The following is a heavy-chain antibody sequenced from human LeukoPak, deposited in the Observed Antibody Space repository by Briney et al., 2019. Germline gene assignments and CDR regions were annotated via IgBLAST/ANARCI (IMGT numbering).Heavy chain of an antibody. J-gene: IGHJ4*02. V-gene: IGHV1-18*04. CDR2: ISVYNGST. CDR3: ARDHAFDSSGWRYFDY. D-gene: IGHD6-19*01. CDR1: GYTFTSYG. Sequence: ASVKVSCKASGYTFTSYGISWVRQAPGQGLEWMGWISVYNGSTNYAQKFQGRVTMTTDTSTSTAYMELRSLRSDDTAVYYCARDHAFDSSGWRYFDYWGQGTLVTVSS.